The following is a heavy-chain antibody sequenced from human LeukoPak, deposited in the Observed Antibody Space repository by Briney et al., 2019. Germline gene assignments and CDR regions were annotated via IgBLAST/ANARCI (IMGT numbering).Heavy chain of an antibody. V-gene: IGHV6-1*01. CDR1: GDSVSSNSAA. CDR2: TYYRSKWYN. CDR3: ARSGAAAGKDYYYLGKDG. D-gene: IGHD6-13*01. Sequence: SQTLSLTCAISGDSVSSNSAAWNWIRQSPSRGLEWLGRTYYRSKWYNDYAVSVKSRITINPDTSKNQFSLQLNSVTPEDTAGDYCARSGAAAGKDYYYLGKDGRGQGTTVTGS. J-gene: IGHJ6*02.